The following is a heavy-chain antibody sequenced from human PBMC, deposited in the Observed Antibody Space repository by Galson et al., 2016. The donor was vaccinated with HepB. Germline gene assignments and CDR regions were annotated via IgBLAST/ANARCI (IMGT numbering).Heavy chain of an antibody. V-gene: IGHV4-59*02. CDR1: GASVSDYL. J-gene: IGHJ5*02. CDR3: ARHFAGWFDP. Sequence: SETLSLTCTVSGASVSDYLWSWIRQPPGEGLELIGYTSYIRSANYNPSLKSRITISVDTSKNQISLRLNSVTATDTAVYYCARHFAGWFDPWGQGALVTVSS. CDR2: TSYIRSA. D-gene: IGHD3-3*02.